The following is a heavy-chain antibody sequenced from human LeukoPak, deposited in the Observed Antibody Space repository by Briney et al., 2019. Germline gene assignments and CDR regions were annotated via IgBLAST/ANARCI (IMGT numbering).Heavy chain of an antibody. CDR2: IHSGGTT. J-gene: IGHJ4*02. CDR3: AGYSYRGYGPFAS. V-gene: IGHV3-53*01. D-gene: IGHD6-25*01. CDR1: GFTVSNNY. Sequence: GGSLRLSCAASGFTVSNNYMSWVRQAPGKGLEWVSVIHSGGTTNYADSVQGRFTISRDNSKTTVALYMNSLRAEDAAVYYCAGYSYRGYGPFASWGQGTLVTVSS.